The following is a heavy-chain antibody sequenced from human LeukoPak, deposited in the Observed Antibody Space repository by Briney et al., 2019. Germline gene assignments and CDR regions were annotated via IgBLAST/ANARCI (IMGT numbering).Heavy chain of an antibody. V-gene: IGHV1-8*02. CDR2: MNPNSGNT. J-gene: IGHJ4*02. CDR3: ARARGYSYGYSDY. Sequence: ASVKVSCKASGGTFSSYAISWVRQAPGQGLEWMGWMNPNSGNTGFAQKFQGRVTMTRNTSKSTAYMELSSLTSEDTAVYYCARARGYSYGYSDYWGQGTLVTVSS. D-gene: IGHD5-18*01. CDR1: GGTFSSYA.